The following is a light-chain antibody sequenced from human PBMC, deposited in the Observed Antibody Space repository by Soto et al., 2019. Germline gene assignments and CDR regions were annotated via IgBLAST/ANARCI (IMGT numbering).Light chain of an antibody. CDR2: GAS. Sequence: EIVLTQSPGTLSLSPGERATLSCRASQSVSSSYLAWYQQKPGQTPRLLFYGASSKATGIPDRFSGSGSGTDFTFTISRLEPEDFAVYYCQQYGSSPFTFGPGTKVDIK. CDR3: QQYGSSPFT. V-gene: IGKV3-20*01. J-gene: IGKJ3*01. CDR1: QSVSSSY.